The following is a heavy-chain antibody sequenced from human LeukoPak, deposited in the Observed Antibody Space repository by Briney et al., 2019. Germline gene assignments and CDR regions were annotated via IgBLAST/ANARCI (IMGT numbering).Heavy chain of an antibody. J-gene: IGHJ6*03. V-gene: IGHV3-48*03. D-gene: IGHD4-17*01. Sequence: GGSLRLSCAASGFTFSSYEMNWVRQAPGKGLEWVSYISSSGSTIYYADSVKGRFTISRDNAKNSLYLQMNSLRAEDTAVYYCARDTDYGDYVRYYYYYYYMDVWGKGTTVTVSS. CDR1: GFTFSSYE. CDR2: ISSSGSTI. CDR3: ARDTDYGDYVRYYYYYYYMDV.